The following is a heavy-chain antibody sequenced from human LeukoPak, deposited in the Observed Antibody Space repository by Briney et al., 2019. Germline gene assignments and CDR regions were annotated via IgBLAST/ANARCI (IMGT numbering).Heavy chain of an antibody. CDR3: ASLRGMATINRLYY. CDR1: GGSFSGYY. J-gene: IGHJ4*02. V-gene: IGHV4-34*01. CDR2: INHSGST. Sequence: SETLSLTCAAYGGSFSGYYWSWIRQPPGKGLEWIGEINHSGSTNYNPSLKSRVTISVDTSKNQFSLKLSSVTAADTAVYYCASLRGMATINRLYYWGKGTLVTVSS. D-gene: IGHD5-24*01.